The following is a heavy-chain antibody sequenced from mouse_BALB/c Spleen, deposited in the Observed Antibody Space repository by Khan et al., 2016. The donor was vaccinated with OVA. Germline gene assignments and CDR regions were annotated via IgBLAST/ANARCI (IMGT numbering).Heavy chain of an antibody. V-gene: IGHV5-9-3*01. CDR3: ARSLVDYHAMDY. CDR2: ISSGGHYT. CDR1: GFTFSSYA. J-gene: IGHJ4*01. D-gene: IGHD2-2*01. Sequence: EVELVESGGGLVKPGGSLKLSCSASGFTFSSYAMSWVRQTPEKRLELVATISSGGHYTFYPDSVKGRFTISRDNARNTLYLQMNSLRSEDTAMYYCARSLVDYHAMDYWGQGTSVTVSS.